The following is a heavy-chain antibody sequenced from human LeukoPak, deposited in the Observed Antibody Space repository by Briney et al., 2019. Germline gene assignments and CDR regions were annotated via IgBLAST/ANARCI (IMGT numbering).Heavy chain of an antibody. CDR1: GYTFTGYY. D-gene: IGHD2-15*01. V-gene: IGHV1-46*01. Sequence: GASVKVSCKASGYTFTGYYMHWVRQAPGQGLECMGIINPNDGTTNYAQKFQGRVTMTRDTSTSTVYMELSSLRSEDTAVYYCARDNSGGSTWWFDPWGQGTLVTVSS. CDR3: ARDNSGGSTWWFDP. J-gene: IGHJ5*02. CDR2: INPNDGTT.